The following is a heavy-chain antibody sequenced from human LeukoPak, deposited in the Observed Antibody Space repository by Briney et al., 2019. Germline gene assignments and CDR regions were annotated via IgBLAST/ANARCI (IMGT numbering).Heavy chain of an antibody. J-gene: IGHJ4*02. V-gene: IGHV3-74*03. Sequence: RGSLRLSCTASGFSFSNYWMHWVRQVPEKGQVLDSRVNCDGSSITYGNSVKGRFTSSRDNAKNTLYLQMNRLRVYDTAVYYCGRGGSYGDDWGQGILVTVSS. CDR3: GRGGSYGDD. CDR1: GFSFSNYW. D-gene: IGHD3-16*01. CDR2: VNCDGSSI.